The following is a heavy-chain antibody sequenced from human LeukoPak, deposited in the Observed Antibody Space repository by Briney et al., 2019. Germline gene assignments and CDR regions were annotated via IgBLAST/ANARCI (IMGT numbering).Heavy chain of an antibody. CDR2: VSGGAGSA. Sequence: GGSLRLSCAASGFTFSNYATAWVRQPPGEGLEWVSGVSGGAGSAHYADSVKGRFTISRDNSKDTLYLQMNSLRAEDTGVYYCAKDLSSGSRRAYWGQGTLVTVSS. V-gene: IGHV3-23*01. J-gene: IGHJ4*02. CDR1: GFTFSNYA. D-gene: IGHD6-19*01. CDR3: AKDLSSGSRRAY.